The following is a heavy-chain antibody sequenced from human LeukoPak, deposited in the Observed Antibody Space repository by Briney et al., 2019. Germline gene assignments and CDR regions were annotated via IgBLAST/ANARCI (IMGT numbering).Heavy chain of an antibody. V-gene: IGHV4-39*01. D-gene: IGHD5-12*01. CDR2: IYHSGST. J-gene: IGHJ4*02. Sequence: PSETLSLTCTVSGGSISSGSYYWSWIRQPAGKGLEWIGSIYHSGSTYYNPSLKSRVTISVDTSKNQFSLKLSSVTAADTAVYYCARHRGWLQRGNFDYWGQGTLVTVSS. CDR1: GGSISSGSYY. CDR3: ARHRGWLQRGNFDY.